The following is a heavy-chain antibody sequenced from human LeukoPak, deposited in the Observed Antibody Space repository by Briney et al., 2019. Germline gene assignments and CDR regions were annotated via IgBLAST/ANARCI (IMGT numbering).Heavy chain of an antibody. D-gene: IGHD5-12*01. CDR1: GGTFSSYA. CDR2: IIPIFGTA. Sequence: ASVKVSCKASGGTFSSYAISWVRQAPGQGLEWMGGIIPIFGTANYAQKFQGRVTITADKSTSTAYMELSSLRSEDTAVYYCARGLASGYPGGYYYYYYMDVWGKGTTVTVSS. CDR3: ARGLASGYPGGYYYYYYMDV. V-gene: IGHV1-69*06. J-gene: IGHJ6*03.